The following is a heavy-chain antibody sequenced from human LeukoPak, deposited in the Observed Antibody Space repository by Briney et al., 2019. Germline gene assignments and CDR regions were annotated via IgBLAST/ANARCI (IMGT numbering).Heavy chain of an antibody. CDR3: ARGKNDILTGYYLGYFDY. J-gene: IGHJ4*02. CDR1: GYTFTSYD. V-gene: IGHV1-8*03. D-gene: IGHD3-9*01. CDR2: MNPNSGNT. Sequence: ASVKVSCKASGYTFTSYDINWVRQATGQGLEWMGWMNPNSGNTGYAQKFQGRVTITRNTSISTAYMELSSLRSEDTAVYYCARGKNDILTGYYLGYFDYWGQGTLVTVSS.